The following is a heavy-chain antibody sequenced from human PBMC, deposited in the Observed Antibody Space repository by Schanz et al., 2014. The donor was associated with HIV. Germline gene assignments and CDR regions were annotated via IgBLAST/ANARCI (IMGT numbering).Heavy chain of an antibody. D-gene: IGHD6-19*01. CDR3: ARDFSGWTEFDY. CDR2: INTYNGNT. V-gene: IGHV1-18*01. J-gene: IGHJ4*02. CDR1: GYTFNSYG. Sequence: QVQLVQSGAEVKKPGASVKVSCKASGYTFNSYGIVWVRQAPGQGLEWMGWINTYNGNTNYAQKFQGRVTMTTDTSTTTAYMNLRSLRSDDTAVYYCARDFSGWTEFDYFGQGTLVTVSS.